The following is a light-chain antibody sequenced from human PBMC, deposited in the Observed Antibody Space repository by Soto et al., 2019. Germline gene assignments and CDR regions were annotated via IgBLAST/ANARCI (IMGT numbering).Light chain of an antibody. J-gene: IGLJ3*02. CDR2: DVS. CDR1: SSDVGGYNY. V-gene: IGLV2-14*03. CDR3: SSYTSSSTLV. Sequence: QSVLTQPASVSGSPGQSITISCTGTSSDVGGYNYVSWYQQHPGKAPKLMIYDVSNRPSGVSNRFSGSKSGNTASLTISGLQADDEADYYCSSYTSSSTLVFAGGTKLTVL.